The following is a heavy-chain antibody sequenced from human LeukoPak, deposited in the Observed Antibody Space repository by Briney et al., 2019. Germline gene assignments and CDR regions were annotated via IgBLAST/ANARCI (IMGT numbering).Heavy chain of an antibody. CDR3: AKDFPYDSSDWDHEEENDY. Sequence: SGGSLRLSCAASGFTFSSYAMSWVRQAPGKGLEWVSAISGSGGSTYYADSVKGRFTISRDNSKNTLYLQMNSLRAEDTAVYYCAKDFPYDSSDWDHEEENDYWGQGTLVTASS. CDR2: ISGSGGST. J-gene: IGHJ4*02. D-gene: IGHD3-22*01. V-gene: IGHV3-23*01. CDR1: GFTFSSYA.